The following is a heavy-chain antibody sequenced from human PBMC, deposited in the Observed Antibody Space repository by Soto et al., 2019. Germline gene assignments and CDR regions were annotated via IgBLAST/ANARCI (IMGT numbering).Heavy chain of an antibody. J-gene: IGHJ6*02. CDR2: LDGAGGST. D-gene: IGHD3-10*01. Sequence: HPGGSLRLSCLASGFTLSDFAMTWVRHVPGRGLEWVASLDGAGGSTYYAESVRGRFSISRDNSQNTLFLQMKRLTVDDTAIYYCAAPRDEYGSGVSWFTYGMDIWGQGTTVTVSS. V-gene: IGHV3-23*01. CDR1: GFTLSDFA. CDR3: AAPRDEYGSGVSWFTYGMDI.